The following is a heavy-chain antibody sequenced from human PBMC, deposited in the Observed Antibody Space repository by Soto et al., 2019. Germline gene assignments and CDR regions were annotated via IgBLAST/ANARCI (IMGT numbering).Heavy chain of an antibody. CDR2: ISGSGGST. D-gene: IGHD6-19*01. V-gene: IGHV3-23*01. CDR3: AKAYSSGWYGGEYFQH. Sequence: GGSLRLSCAASGFTFSSYAMSWVRQAPGKGLEWVSAISGSGGSTYYADSVKGRFTISRDNSKNTLYLQMNSLRAEDTAVYYCAKAYSSGWYGGEYFQHWGQGTLVTVSS. J-gene: IGHJ1*01. CDR1: GFTFSSYA.